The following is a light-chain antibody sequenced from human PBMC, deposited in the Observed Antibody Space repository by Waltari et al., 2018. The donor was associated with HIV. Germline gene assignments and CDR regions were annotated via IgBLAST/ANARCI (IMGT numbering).Light chain of an antibody. J-gene: IGLJ2*01. CDR1: SSNIGTNY. Sequence: QSVLTQPPSASGTPGQSVTISCSGTSSNIGTNYVYWYQQFPGTAPKLLIYRNKKRPSGVPDRFSGSKSGTSASLDISGLRSDDEAEYYCAAWDDTLTVVFGGWTKLTVL. CDR2: RNK. V-gene: IGLV1-47*01. CDR3: AAWDDTLTVV.